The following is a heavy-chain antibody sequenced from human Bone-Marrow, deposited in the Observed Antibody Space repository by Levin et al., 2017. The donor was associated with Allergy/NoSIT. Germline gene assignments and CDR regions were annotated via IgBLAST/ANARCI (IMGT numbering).Heavy chain of an antibody. CDR1: GFTFSSYA. J-gene: IGHJ3*02. CDR3: AKGGGGPLSDAFDI. Sequence: LSLTCAASGFTFSSYAMTWVRQAPGKGLAWVSTIISGGSTYYADSVEGRFTISRDNSKNTLYLQMNTLRADDTAVYYCAKGGGGPLSDAFDIWGQGTMVTVSS. V-gene: IGHV3-23*01. D-gene: IGHD2-15*01. CDR2: IISGGST.